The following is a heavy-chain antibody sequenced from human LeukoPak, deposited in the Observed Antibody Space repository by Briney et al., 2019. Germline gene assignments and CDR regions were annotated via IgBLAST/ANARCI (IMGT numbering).Heavy chain of an antibody. CDR3: ARAYSSSSSDFQH. Sequence: SVTLSLTCTVSGGSISSSSYYWGWIRQPPGKGLEWIGSIYYSGSTYYNPSLKSRVTISVDTSKNQFSLKLSSVTAADTALYYCARAYSSSSSDFQHWGQGTLVTVSS. D-gene: IGHD6-6*01. CDR2: IYYSGST. V-gene: IGHV4-39*01. J-gene: IGHJ1*01. CDR1: GGSISSSSYY.